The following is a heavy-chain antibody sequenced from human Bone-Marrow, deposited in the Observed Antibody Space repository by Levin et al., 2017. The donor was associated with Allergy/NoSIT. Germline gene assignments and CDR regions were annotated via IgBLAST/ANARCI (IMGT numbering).Heavy chain of an antibody. CDR1: GVSVSSTIDA. J-gene: IGHJ4*02. D-gene: IGHD2-15*01. V-gene: IGHV6-1*01. CDR2: TYYRSKWYT. Sequence: SQTLSLTCAISGVSVSSTIDAWNWFRQSPSRGLQWLGRTYYRSKWYTDYAVDVKGRITITPDTSKSQFSLQLNSVTPEDAAVYYCARGNPASGVFDTWGQGTLVTVSS. CDR3: ARGNPASGVFDT.